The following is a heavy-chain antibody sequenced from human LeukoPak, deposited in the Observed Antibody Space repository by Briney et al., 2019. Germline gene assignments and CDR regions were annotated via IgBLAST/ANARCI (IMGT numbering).Heavy chain of an antibody. CDR1: GFSFSSYS. D-gene: IGHD5-12*01. V-gene: IGHV3-74*01. CDR3: ARVGRVDIVGNWFDP. CDR2: INSDGSST. Sequence: SGGSLRLSCVASGFSFSSYSMNWVRQAPGKGLEWVSRINSDGSSTSYADSVKGRFTISRDNAKNTLYLQMNSLRAEDTAVYYCARVGRVDIVGNWFDPWGQGTLVTVSS. J-gene: IGHJ5*02.